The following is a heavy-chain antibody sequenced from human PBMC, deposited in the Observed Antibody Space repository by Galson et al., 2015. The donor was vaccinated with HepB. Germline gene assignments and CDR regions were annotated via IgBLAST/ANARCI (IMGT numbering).Heavy chain of an antibody. CDR2: IHPSGDAK. D-gene: IGHD6-19*01. J-gene: IGHJ3*02. CDR1: GFIFSNYW. CDR3: AREGYSSGHCGAFDI. Sequence: SLRLSCAASGFIFSNYWMTWVRQAPGKGLEWVANIHPSGDAKHYIDSVRGRFTVSRDNAKNSLYLQMNSLTADDTALYFCAREGYSSGHCGAFDIWGRGTVVAVTS. V-gene: IGHV3-7*03.